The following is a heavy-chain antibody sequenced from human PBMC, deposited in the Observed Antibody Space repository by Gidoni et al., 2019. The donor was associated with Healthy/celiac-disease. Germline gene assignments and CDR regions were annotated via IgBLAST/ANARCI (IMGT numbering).Heavy chain of an antibody. Sequence: QLQLQESGPGLVKPSGTLSLTCTVSSGPSSSSSYYWGWIRQPPVKGLEWIWSIYYSGSTYYTPSLKSRVTISADTSKNQFSLKLSSVTAADTAVYYCASIRAHSSRGMPIDYWGQGTLVTVSS. CDR1: SGPSSSSSYY. CDR3: ASIRAHSSRGMPIDY. J-gene: IGHJ4*02. D-gene: IGHD6-13*01. V-gene: IGHV4-39*01. CDR2: IYYSGST.